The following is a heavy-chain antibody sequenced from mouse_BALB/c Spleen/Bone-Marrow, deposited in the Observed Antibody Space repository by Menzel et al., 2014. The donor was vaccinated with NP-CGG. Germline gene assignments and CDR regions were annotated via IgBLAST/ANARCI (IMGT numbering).Heavy chain of an antibody. V-gene: IGHV5-6-4*01. Sequence: VHLGESGGGLVKPGGSLKISCAASGFTFRSHTMSLGCQPPEKRLAWVATICSGGSYTFYPDSVKGRFTISRDNAKSTLYLQMSSLKSEDTAMYYCTRSYYRYDEEAWFAYWGQGTLVTVSA. CDR2: ICSGGSYT. CDR1: GFTFRSHT. J-gene: IGHJ3*01. D-gene: IGHD2-14*01. CDR3: TRSYYRYDEEAWFAY.